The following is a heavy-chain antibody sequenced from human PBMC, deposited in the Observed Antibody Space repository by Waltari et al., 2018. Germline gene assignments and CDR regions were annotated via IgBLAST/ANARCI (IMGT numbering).Heavy chain of an antibody. J-gene: IGHJ3*02. D-gene: IGHD4-17*01. CDR2: IWYDGSNK. CDR1: GFTFSSYG. CDR3: ARERTTVTTSHAFDI. Sequence: QVQLVESGGGVVQPGRSLRLSCAASGFTFSSYGMHWVRQAPGKGLEWVAVIWYDGSNKYYADSGKGRFTISRDNSKNTLYLQMNSLRAEDTAVYYCARERTTVTTSHAFDIWGQGTMVTVSS. V-gene: IGHV3-33*01.